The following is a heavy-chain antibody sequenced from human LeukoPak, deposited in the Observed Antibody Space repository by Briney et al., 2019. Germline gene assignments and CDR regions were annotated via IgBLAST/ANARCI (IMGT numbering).Heavy chain of an antibody. CDR3: ARVRCSGGGCFYNFDY. J-gene: IGHJ4*02. CDR2: ISSSSNYI. CDR1: GFTFSSYS. Sequence: GGSLRLSCAASGFTFSSYSMNWVRQAPGKGLEWVSSISSSSNYIYYADSVKGRFTLSRDNAKNSLYLQMNSLRAEDTAVYYCARVRCSGGGCFYNFDYWGQGSLVTVPS. V-gene: IGHV3-21*01. D-gene: IGHD2-15*01.